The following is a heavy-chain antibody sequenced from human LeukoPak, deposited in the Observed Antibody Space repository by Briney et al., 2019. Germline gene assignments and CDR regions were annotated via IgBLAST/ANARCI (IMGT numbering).Heavy chain of an antibody. CDR3: ARDTGRNDYVWGSYRSFDY. CDR1: GYTFTGYY. CDR2: INPNSGGT. J-gene: IGHJ4*02. Sequence: ASVKVSCKASGYTFTGYYMHWVRQAPGQGLEWMGWINPNSGGTNYAQKLQGRVTMTTDTSTSTAYMELRSLRSDDTAVYYCARDTGRNDYVWGSYRSFDYWGQGTLVTVSS. V-gene: IGHV1-2*02. D-gene: IGHD3-16*02.